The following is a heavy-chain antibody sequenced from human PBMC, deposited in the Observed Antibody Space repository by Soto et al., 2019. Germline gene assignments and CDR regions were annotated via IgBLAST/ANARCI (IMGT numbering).Heavy chain of an antibody. Sequence: QITLKESGPTLVKPTETLTLTCTFSGFSLSTSGVGVGWIRQPPGKALEWLALIYWDDDKRYSPSLKSRITXTXHTXKXQXXLTXTXXXXXXXAXYYCAHXRGSGWVYYFDYWGQGTLVTVSS. V-gene: IGHV2-5*02. D-gene: IGHD6-19*01. J-gene: IGHJ4*02. CDR1: GFSLSTSGVG. CDR2: IYWDDDK. CDR3: AHXRGSGWVYYFDY.